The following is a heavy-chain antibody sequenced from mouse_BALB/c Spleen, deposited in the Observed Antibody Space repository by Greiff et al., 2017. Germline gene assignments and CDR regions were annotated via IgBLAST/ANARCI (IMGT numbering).Heavy chain of an antibody. V-gene: IGHV1S22*01. CDR3: TRGGLRRTGPMDY. J-gene: IGHJ4*01. CDR2: IYPGSGST. Sequence: LQQPGSELVRPGASVKLSCKASGYTFTSYWMHWVKQRHGQGLEWIGNIYPGSGSTNYDEKFKSKGTLTVDTSSSTAYMHLSSLTSEDSAVYYCTRGGLRRTGPMDYWGQGTSVTVSS. D-gene: IGHD2-4*01. CDR1: GYTFTSYW.